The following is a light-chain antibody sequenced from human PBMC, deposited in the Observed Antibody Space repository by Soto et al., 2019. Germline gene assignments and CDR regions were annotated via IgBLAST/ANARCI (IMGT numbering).Light chain of an antibody. CDR3: QRYGTSRGT. CDR2: AIS. Sequence: EIVLTQSPGTLSLSPGERATLACRASESVTSTHLAWYQQKGGQAPRLLIYAISTRASGIPDRFSGSGSGTDFTLTISRPEPEDFGVYYCQRYGTSRGTFGQGTKLEIK. V-gene: IGKV3-20*01. CDR1: ESVTSTH. J-gene: IGKJ2*01.